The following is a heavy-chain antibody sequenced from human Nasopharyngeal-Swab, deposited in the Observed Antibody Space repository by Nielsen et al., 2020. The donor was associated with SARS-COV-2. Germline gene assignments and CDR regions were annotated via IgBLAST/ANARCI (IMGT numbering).Heavy chain of an antibody. CDR1: GFTFSSYW. Sequence: GGSLRLSCAASGFTFSSYWMSWVRQAPGKGLVWVSRINSDGSSTSYADSVKGRFTISRDNAKNTLYLQMNSLRAEDTAVYYCAREYYYGSGSYWSWDYYYGMDVWGQGTTVTVSS. V-gene: IGHV3-74*01. CDR2: INSDGSST. D-gene: IGHD3-10*01. CDR3: AREYYYGSGSYWSWDYYYGMDV. J-gene: IGHJ6*02.